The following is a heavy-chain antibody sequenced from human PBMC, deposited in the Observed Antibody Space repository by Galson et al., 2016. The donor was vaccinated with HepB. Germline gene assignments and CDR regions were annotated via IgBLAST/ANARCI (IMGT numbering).Heavy chain of an antibody. CDR3: ARSGSGGPFFDF. Sequence: SVKVSCKASGYTFSSYYIHWVRQAPGQGLEWMGIINPSGGSTRYAQRFQGRATMTSDTSTSTVSMEMRCLLSEATAVYYCARSGSGGPFFDFWGQGTLVTGSS. CDR1: GYTFSSYY. CDR2: INPSGGST. D-gene: IGHD3-10*01. J-gene: IGHJ4*02. V-gene: IGHV1-46*01.